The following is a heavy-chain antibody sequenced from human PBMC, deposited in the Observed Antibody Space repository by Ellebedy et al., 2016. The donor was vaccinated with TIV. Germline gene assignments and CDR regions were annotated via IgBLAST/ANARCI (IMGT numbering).Heavy chain of an antibody. CDR3: ARDPPGIAATSTFN. D-gene: IGHD6-13*01. CDR1: GFTFSNYV. Sequence: GESLKISXAASGFTFSNYVMNWVRQAPGKGLEWVAVVSDEGDNQFYADSVKGRFTISRDNSKNTLYLQMNSLRAEDTAVYYCARDPPGIAATSTFNWGQGTLVTVSS. V-gene: IGHV3-30*14. J-gene: IGHJ1*01. CDR2: VSDEGDNQ.